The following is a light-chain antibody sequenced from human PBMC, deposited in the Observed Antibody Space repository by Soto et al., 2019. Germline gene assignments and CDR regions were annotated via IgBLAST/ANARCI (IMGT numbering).Light chain of an antibody. Sequence: EILMTQSPATLSVSPGERATLSCRASQSVSSNLARYQQRPGQAPRLLIYAASTRATGMPARFSGSGSGTEFTLTISSLQSEDFAVYYCQQYDNWPHTFGQGTKVDLK. CDR1: QSVSSN. CDR3: QQYDNWPHT. J-gene: IGKJ1*01. V-gene: IGKV3-15*01. CDR2: AAS.